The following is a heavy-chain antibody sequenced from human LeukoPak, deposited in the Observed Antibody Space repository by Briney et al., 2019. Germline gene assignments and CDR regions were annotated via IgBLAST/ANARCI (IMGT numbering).Heavy chain of an antibody. Sequence: GASVKVSCKASGYIFTGYYMHRVRQAPGQGLEWMGWINPNSGGTNYAQKFQGRVTMTRDTSISTAYMELSRLRSDDTAVYYCARASTFYYYGMDVWGQGTTVTVSS. V-gene: IGHV1-2*02. J-gene: IGHJ6*02. CDR3: ARASTFYYYGMDV. D-gene: IGHD3-16*01. CDR1: GYIFTGYY. CDR2: INPNSGGT.